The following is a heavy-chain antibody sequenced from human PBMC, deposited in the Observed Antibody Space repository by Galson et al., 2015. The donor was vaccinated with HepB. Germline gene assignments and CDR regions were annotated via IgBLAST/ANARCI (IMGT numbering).Heavy chain of an antibody. J-gene: IGHJ6*02. CDR3: ARDEGWLRSYYYYGMDV. CDR2: ISYDGSNK. D-gene: IGHD5-12*01. V-gene: IGHV3-30-3*01. CDR1: GFTFSSYA. Sequence: SLRLSCAASGFTFSSYAMHWVRQAPGKGLEWVAVISYDGSNKYYADSVKGRFTISRDNSKNTLYLQMNSLRAEDTAVYYCARDEGWLRSYYYYGMDVWGQGTTVTVSS.